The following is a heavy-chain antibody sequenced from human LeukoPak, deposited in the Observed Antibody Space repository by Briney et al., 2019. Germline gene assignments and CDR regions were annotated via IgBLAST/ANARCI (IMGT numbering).Heavy chain of an antibody. J-gene: IGHJ4*02. Sequence: SETLSLTCTVSGGSISSRPYYWGWIRQPPGKGLEGLGSFSYSGSTYYKPSLKSRVTISVDTSKNQFSLKLSSMTAADTAVYYCAKSNGYGLIDYWGQGTLVTVSS. D-gene: IGHD5-12*01. CDR3: AKSNGYGLIDY. CDR2: FSYSGST. V-gene: IGHV4-39*01. CDR1: GGSISSRPYY.